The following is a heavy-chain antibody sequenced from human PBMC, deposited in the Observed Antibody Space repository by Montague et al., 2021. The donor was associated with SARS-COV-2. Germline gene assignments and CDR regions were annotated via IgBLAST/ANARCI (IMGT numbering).Heavy chain of an antibody. V-gene: IGHV3-7*01. CDR1: GFPFSNYW. CDR2: IHQDGGAK. Sequence: SLRLSYAASGFPFSNYWMSWVRQAPGKGLEWVANIHQDGGAKDYVDSVKGRFTISRDNAKNRLYLEMNSLRVEDSAIYYCARNELWGQGTLVTVSS. CDR3: ARNEL. J-gene: IGHJ4*02.